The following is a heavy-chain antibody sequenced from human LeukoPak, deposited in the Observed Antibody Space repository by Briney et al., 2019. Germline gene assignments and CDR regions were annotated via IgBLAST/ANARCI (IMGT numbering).Heavy chain of an antibody. J-gene: IGHJ6*03. Sequence: SETLSLTCAVYGGSFSGYYWSWIRQPPGKGLEWIGEINHSGSTNYNPSLKSRVTISVDTSKNQFSLKLSSVTAADTAVYYCARGGRSGGYSYGYGSHYYYYMDVWGKGTTVTVSS. D-gene: IGHD5-18*01. CDR1: GGSFSGYY. V-gene: IGHV4-34*01. CDR2: INHSGST. CDR3: ARGGRSGGYSYGYGSHYYYYMDV.